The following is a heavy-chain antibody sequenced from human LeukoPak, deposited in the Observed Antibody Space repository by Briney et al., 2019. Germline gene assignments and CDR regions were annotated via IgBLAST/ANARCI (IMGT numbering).Heavy chain of an antibody. CDR2: IYSGGST. J-gene: IGHJ3*02. CDR1: GFTLSSNY. CDR3: ARMWVGGAFDI. Sequence: GGSLRLSCAASGFTLSSNYMSWVRQAPGKGLEWVSVIYSGGSTYYADSVKGRFTSSRDNSKNTLDLQMISLRAEDTAVYYCARMWVGGAFDIWGQGTMVTVSS. V-gene: IGHV3-53*01. D-gene: IGHD1-26*01.